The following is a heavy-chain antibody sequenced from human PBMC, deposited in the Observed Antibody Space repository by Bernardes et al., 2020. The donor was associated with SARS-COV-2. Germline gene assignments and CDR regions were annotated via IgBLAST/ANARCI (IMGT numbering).Heavy chain of an antibody. CDR2: VYRGGST. D-gene: IGHD6-13*01. V-gene: IGHV3-66*02. J-gene: IGHJ4*02. CDR1: GLTVGANY. Sequence: VGSLRLSCAASGLTVGANYMSWVRQAPGKGLEWVSVVYRGGSTYYADSVRGRFTTSRDSSKNTLYLQMNSLRPEDTAVYYCAKRSVSNWSHDYWGQGTLVTVSS. CDR3: AKRSVSNWSHDY.